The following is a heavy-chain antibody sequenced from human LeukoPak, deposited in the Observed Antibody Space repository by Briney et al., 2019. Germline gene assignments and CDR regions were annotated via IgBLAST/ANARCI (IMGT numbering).Heavy chain of an antibody. D-gene: IGHD1-7*01. CDR1: GGSFSGYY. J-gene: IGHJ4*02. V-gene: IGHV4-34*01. CDR2: INHSGST. CDR3: ASSQTGTPFDY. Sequence: SETLSLTCAVYGGSFSGYYWSWIRQPPGKGLEWIGEINHSGSTNYNPSLKSRVTISVDASKNQFSLKLSSVTAADTAVYYCASSQTGTPFDYWGQGTLVTVSS.